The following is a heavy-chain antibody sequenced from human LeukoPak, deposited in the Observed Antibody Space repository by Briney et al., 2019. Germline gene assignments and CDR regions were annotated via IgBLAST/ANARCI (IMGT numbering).Heavy chain of an antibody. J-gene: IGHJ4*02. Sequence: PSETLSLTCSVSGVSIDSYYWTWIRQPPGKGLEWIGYIYYNGSTIYSPSLKSRVTISLDMSKNQFSLKLTSVAAADTAIYFCAREKTNFEFGNLLPGPFDYWGQGILVTVSS. V-gene: IGHV4-59*01. CDR2: IYYNGST. D-gene: IGHD3-10*01. CDR3: AREKTNFEFGNLLPGPFDY. CDR1: GVSIDSYY.